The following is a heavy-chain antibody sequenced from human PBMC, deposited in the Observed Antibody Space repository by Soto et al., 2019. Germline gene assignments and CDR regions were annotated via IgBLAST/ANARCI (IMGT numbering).Heavy chain of an antibody. CDR1: GGSISSSSYY. J-gene: IGHJ4*02. CDR2: IYYSGST. D-gene: IGHD3-22*01. Sequence: QLQLQESGPGLVKPSETLSLTCTVSGGSISSSSYYWGWIRQPPWKWLVWIGRIYYSGSTYYNPSLKSRDTISLDTSKNQFSLKLSSVTAADTAVYYCARLYYDSSGYYYADWGQGTLVTVSS. CDR3: ARLYYDSSGYYYAD. V-gene: IGHV4-39*01.